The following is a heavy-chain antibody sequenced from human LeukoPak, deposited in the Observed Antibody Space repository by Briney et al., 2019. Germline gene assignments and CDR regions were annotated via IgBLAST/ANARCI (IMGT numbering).Heavy chain of an antibody. CDR1: GFTFSSYA. V-gene: IGHV3-30-3*01. CDR3: ASSRGHYPFDY. J-gene: IGHJ4*02. Sequence: PGGSLRLSCAASGFTFSSYAMHWVRQAPGKGLEWVAVISYDGSNKYYADSVKGRFTISRDNSKNTLYLQMNSLSAEDTTVYYCASSRGHYPFDYWGQGTPVTVSS. CDR2: ISYDGSNK. D-gene: IGHD2-21*02.